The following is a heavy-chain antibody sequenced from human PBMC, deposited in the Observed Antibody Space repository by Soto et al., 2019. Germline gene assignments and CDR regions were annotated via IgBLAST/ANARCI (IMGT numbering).Heavy chain of an antibody. Sequence: GGSLRLSCTASGFTFSSSAMSWVRQAPGKGLEWVSISSASGGSTYHAGSVKGRFSISRDNSKNTLYLQMTRLRTEDTAVYYCAKDRQWLDVHFDSWGQGALVTVSS. V-gene: IGHV3-23*01. J-gene: IGHJ4*02. D-gene: IGHD6-19*01. CDR2: SSASGGST. CDR1: GFTFSSSA. CDR3: AKDRQWLDVHFDS.